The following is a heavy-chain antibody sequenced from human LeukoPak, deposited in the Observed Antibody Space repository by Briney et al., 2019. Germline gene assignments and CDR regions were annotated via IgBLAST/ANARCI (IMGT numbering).Heavy chain of an antibody. J-gene: IGHJ3*02. CDR3: AKDYDFWSGYSLVAFDI. CDR1: GFTFSSYS. V-gene: IGHV3-23*01. D-gene: IGHD3-3*01. CDR2: ISGSGGST. Sequence: GGSLRLSCAASGFTFSSYSMNWVRQAPGKGLEWVSAISGSGGSTYYADSVKGRFTISRDNSKNTLYLQMNSLRAEDTAVYYCAKDYDFWSGYSLVAFDIWGQGTMVTVSS.